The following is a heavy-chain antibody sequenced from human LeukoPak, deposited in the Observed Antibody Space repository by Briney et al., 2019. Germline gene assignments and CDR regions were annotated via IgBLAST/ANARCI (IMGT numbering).Heavy chain of an antibody. CDR1: GGSVSSGSYY. CDR2: IYYSGSA. D-gene: IGHD3-10*01. J-gene: IGHJ5*02. CDR3: ARGFGDWGLSWFDP. Sequence: SETLPLTCTVSGGSVSSGSYYWSWIRQPPGKGLEWIGYIYYSGSAKYNPSLKSRVTISVDTSKNQFSLKLTSVTAADTAVYYCARGFGDWGLSWFDPWGQGTLVTVSS. V-gene: IGHV4-61*01.